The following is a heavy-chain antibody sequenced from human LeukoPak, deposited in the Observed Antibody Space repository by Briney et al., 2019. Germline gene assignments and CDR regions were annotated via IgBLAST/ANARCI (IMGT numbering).Heavy chain of an antibody. CDR1: GYTFTGYY. D-gene: IGHD2-2*01. CDR2: INPNSGGT. V-gene: IGHV1-2*02. J-gene: IGHJ4*02. Sequence: ASVKVSCKASGYTFTGYYMHWVRQAPGQGLEWMGWINPNSGGTNYAQKFQGRVTMTRDTSISTAYMELSRLRSDDTAVYYCARANYVVVVPAYDYWGQGTLVTVSS. CDR3: ARANYVVVVPAYDY.